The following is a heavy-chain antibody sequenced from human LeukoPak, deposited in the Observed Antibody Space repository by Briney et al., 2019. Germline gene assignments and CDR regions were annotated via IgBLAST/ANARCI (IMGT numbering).Heavy chain of an antibody. CDR3: ARAIAAAGTSGFDY. D-gene: IGHD6-13*01. Sequence: APVKVSCKASGYTFTGYYMHWVRQPPAQGLEWMGWINPNSSGTKSAHKFQGRVTMTRDTSISTAYMDLSRLRSDDTAVYYCARAIAAAGTSGFDYWGQGTLVTVSS. V-gene: IGHV1-2*02. CDR2: INPNSSGT. CDR1: GYTFTGYY. J-gene: IGHJ4*02.